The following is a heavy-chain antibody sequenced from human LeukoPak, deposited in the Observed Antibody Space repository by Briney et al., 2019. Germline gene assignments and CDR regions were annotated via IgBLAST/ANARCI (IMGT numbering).Heavy chain of an antibody. CDR3: ARLVGADGAY. CDR2: ISSGGDTT. J-gene: IGHJ1*01. V-gene: IGHV3-11*01. D-gene: IGHD2-8*02. Sequence: GGSLRLSCAASGFSFIDYYMSWIRQAPGMGLEWVSYISSGGDTTYYADSVRGRFTISRDNARNLLFLQMNSLRPDDTAVYYCARLVGADGAYWGQGTLVTVSS. CDR1: GFSFIDYY.